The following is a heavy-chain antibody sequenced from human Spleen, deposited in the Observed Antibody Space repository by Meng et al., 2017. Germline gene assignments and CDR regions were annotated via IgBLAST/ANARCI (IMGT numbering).Heavy chain of an antibody. CDR1: GYTFSDYY. J-gene: IGHJ4*02. Sequence: QVQLVQSVAWVKKPGDSVNVSCKTSGYTFSDYYMHWMRQAPGQGLEWLGRIDPKSGVTNYAQKFRGRVTMTRDTSTSTAYMELSSLRSEDTAVYYCARDSYGLLRTYYFDYWGQGTLVTVSS. D-gene: IGHD2-15*01. CDR2: IDPKSGVT. CDR3: ARDSYGLLRTYYFDY. V-gene: IGHV1-2*06.